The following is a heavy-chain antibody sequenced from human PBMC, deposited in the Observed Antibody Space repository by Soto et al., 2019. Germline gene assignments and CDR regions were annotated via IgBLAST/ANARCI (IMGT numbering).Heavy chain of an antibody. J-gene: IGHJ4*02. V-gene: IGHV4-34*01. D-gene: IGHD4-4*01. CDR2: INHSGST. Sequence: SETLSLTCAVYVGSFSGYYWSWIRQPPGKGLEWIGEINHSGSTNYNPSLKSRVTISVDTSKNQFSLKLSSVTAADTAVYYCARATRGVTRNYFDYWGQGTLVTVSS. CDR3: ARATRGVTRNYFDY. CDR1: VGSFSGYY.